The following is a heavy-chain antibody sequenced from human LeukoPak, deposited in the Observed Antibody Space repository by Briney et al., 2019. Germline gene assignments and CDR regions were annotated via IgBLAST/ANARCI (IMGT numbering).Heavy chain of an antibody. CDR2: IYPDDSDT. Sequence: GESLKISCKGSGYSFTSYWIGWVRQMPGKGLEWMGIIYPDDSDTRYSPSFQGQVTISADKSISTAYLQWSSLKASDTAMYYCARPDRSSSSNDAFDIWGQGTMVTVSS. V-gene: IGHV5-51*01. CDR1: GYSFTSYW. J-gene: IGHJ3*02. D-gene: IGHD6-6*01. CDR3: ARPDRSSSSNDAFDI.